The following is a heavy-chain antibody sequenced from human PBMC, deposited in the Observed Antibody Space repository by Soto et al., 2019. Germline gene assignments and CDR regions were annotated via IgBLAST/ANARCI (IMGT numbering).Heavy chain of an antibody. V-gene: IGHV3-30-3*01. D-gene: IGHD1-26*01. CDR2: TSYDGSNK. CDR1: GFTFSSYA. Sequence: VGSLRLSCAASGFTFSSYAMHWVRQAPGKGLEWVAVTSYDGSNKYYADSVKGRFTISRDNSKNTLYLQMNSLRAEDTAVYYCARGGLEWELLLHYYYGMDVWGQGTTVTVSS. CDR3: ARGGLEWELLLHYYYGMDV. J-gene: IGHJ6*02.